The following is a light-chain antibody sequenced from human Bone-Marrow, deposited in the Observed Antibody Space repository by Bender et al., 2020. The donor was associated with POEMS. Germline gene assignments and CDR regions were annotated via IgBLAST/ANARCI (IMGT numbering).Light chain of an antibody. CDR1: SSDVGDYNY. J-gene: IGLJ1*01. Sequence: QSALTQPASVSGSPGQSITISCTGTSSDVGDYNYVSWYQQHPDKAPKLMIYDVSYRPSGVSNRFSGSKSGNTASLTISGLQAEDEADYYCFSYTTTNTYVFGTGTKVTVL. V-gene: IGLV2-14*03. CDR3: FSYTTTNTYV. CDR2: DVS.